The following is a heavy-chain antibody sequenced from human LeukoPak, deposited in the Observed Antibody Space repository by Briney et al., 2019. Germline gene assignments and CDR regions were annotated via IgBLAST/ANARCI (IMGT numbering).Heavy chain of an antibody. J-gene: IGHJ4*02. V-gene: IGHV3-30*18. CDR3: AKPRSRIGGPIAAAGNFDY. CDR1: GFTFSRYG. CDR2: ISYDGTNK. D-gene: IGHD6-13*01. Sequence: GGSLRLSCAASGFTFSRYGMHWVRQAPGKGLEWVAFISYDGTNKYSAASVEGRITISRDNSKDTLYLQMNTLRAEDTAVYYCAKPRSRIGGPIAAAGNFDYWGQGTLVTVSS.